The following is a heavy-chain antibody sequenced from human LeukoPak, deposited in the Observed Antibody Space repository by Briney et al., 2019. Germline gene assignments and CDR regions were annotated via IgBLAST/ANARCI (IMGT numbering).Heavy chain of an antibody. D-gene: IGHD3-10*01. CDR1: GYTFTGYY. Sequence: GASVKVSCKASGYTFTGYYMHWVRQAPGQGLEWMGWINLNSGGTNYAQKFQGRVTMTRDTSISTAYMELSRLRSDDTAVYYCARSTMVRGANPPFDPWGQGTLVTVSS. J-gene: IGHJ5*02. V-gene: IGHV1-2*02. CDR3: ARSTMVRGANPPFDP. CDR2: INLNSGGT.